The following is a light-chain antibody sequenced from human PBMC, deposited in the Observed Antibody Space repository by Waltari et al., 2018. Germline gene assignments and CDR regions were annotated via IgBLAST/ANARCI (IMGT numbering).Light chain of an antibody. J-gene: IGLJ1*01. V-gene: IGLV3-1*01. Sequence: SYELSQPPSGSVSPGQTATISRSGDKLGDKYACWYQQKPGQSPVLVIYQDSRRPSGIPERFSGSNSGNTATLTISGTQAMDEADYYCQAWDSGAAGVFGTGTKVTVL. CDR1: KLGDKY. CDR2: QDS. CDR3: QAWDSGAAGV.